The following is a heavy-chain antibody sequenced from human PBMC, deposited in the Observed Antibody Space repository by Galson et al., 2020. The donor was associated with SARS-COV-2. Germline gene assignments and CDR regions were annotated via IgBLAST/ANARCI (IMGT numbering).Heavy chain of an antibody. V-gene: IGHV3-9*01. D-gene: IGHD6-13*01. Sequence: SLRLSCAASGFTFDDYAMHWLRQAPGKGLAWVSGISWNSGSIGYADSVKGRFTISRDNAKNSLYLQMNSLRAEDTALYYCAQLTDSGNWYFDYWGQGTLVTVSS. CDR2: ISWNSGSI. J-gene: IGHJ4*02. CDR3: AQLTDSGNWYFDY. CDR1: GFTFDDYA.